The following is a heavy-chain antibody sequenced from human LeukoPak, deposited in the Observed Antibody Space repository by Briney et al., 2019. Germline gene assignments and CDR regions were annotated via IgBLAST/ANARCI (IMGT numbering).Heavy chain of an antibody. CDR1: GFIVSTSN. Sequence: PGGSLRLSCAASGFIVSTSNMNWVRQAPGKGLEWVSFMRRSSRTIYYADSEKGRVSISSDNANNPLYLQMNSLRDEDTAIYYCAIFGLGSGSRDYWGQGTLVTVSS. CDR3: AIFGLGSGSRDY. J-gene: IGHJ4*02. V-gene: IGHV3-48*02. CDR2: MRRSSRTI. D-gene: IGHD3-10*01.